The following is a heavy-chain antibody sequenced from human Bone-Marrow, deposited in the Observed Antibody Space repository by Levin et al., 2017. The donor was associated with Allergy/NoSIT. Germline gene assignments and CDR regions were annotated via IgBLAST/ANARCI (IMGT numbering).Heavy chain of an antibody. CDR2: ISGSGDDI. CDR1: GFIFSTYA. V-gene: IGHV3-23*01. Sequence: AGESLKISCRSSGFIFSTYAMNWVRQAPGKGLEWISGISGSGDDIFYADSVKGRFSISRDNSKNTVFLQMDTLKAEDTAIYYCARDYGDYELYVNDAWGQGTLVTVSS. D-gene: IGHD2-21*01. J-gene: IGHJ5*02. CDR3: ARDYGDYELYVNDA.